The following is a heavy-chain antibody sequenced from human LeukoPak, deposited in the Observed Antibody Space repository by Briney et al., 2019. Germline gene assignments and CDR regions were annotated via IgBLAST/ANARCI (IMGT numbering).Heavy chain of an antibody. V-gene: IGHV4-4*07. J-gene: IGHJ4*02. Sequence: PSGTLSLTCTVSGGSISSYYWSWIRQPAGKGLEWIGRIYSSVSTNYNPSLKSRVTMSVDTSKNQFSLKLNSVTAADTAVYYCASAGYYDSNGYYLSYWGQGTLVTVSS. D-gene: IGHD3-22*01. CDR2: IYSSVST. CDR1: GGSISSYY. CDR3: ASAGYYDSNGYYLSY.